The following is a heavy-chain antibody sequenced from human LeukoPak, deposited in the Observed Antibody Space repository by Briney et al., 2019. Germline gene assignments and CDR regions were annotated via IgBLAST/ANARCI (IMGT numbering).Heavy chain of an antibody. Sequence: GGSLRLSCAAPGFSVSRNYMNWVRQAPGKGLEWVSVIYNGGNTYYADSVKGRFSISRDNSKNTLYLQMNSLSAEDTALYYCARDGGRIVGVTEGWYLDLWGRGTLVTVSS. V-gene: IGHV3-66*01. CDR3: ARDGGRIVGVTEGWYLDL. CDR2: IYNGGNT. CDR1: GFSVSRNY. D-gene: IGHD1-26*01. J-gene: IGHJ2*01.